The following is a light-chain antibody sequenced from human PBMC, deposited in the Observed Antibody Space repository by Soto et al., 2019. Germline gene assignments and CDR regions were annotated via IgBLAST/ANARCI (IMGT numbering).Light chain of an antibody. CDR1: QRGSSY. V-gene: IGKV3-11*01. CDR3: PQRRNQCRT. CDR2: DAS. Sequence: EIVLTQSPATLSLSPGERATLSCRASQRGSSYLALYQQKPCHAPRLLIYDASNRATGIPARFSGRRSGTDFTLTISTLEPDDFTVYYCPQRRNQCRTFGQGNKLEI. J-gene: IGKJ2*01.